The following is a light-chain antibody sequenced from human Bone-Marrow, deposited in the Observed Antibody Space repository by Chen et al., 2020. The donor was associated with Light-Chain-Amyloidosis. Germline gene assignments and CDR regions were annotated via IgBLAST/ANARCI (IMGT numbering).Light chain of an antibody. CDR1: QSVSSN. Sequence: EIVMTQSPATLSVSPGERATLSCRASQSVSSNLAGYQQKPGQAPRLLIYGASTRATSIPARFSGSGSGTEFTLTISSMQSEDFAVYYCQQYNNWPPYTFGQGTKLEIK. V-gene: IGKV3-15*01. CDR2: GAS. CDR3: QQYNNWPPYT. J-gene: IGKJ2*01.